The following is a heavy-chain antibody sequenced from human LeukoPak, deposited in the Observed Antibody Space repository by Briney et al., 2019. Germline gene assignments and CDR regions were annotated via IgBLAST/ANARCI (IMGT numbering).Heavy chain of an antibody. CDR3: ARVGLYGDYAT. CDR1: GGSISSYY. CDR2: IYYSGST. D-gene: IGHD4-17*01. V-gene: IGHV4-59*01. J-gene: IGHJ4*02. Sequence: SETLSLTCTVSGGSISSYYWSWIRQPPGKGLEWIGYIYYSGSTNYNPSLKSRVTISVDTSKNRFSLKLCSVTAADTAVYYCARVGLYGDYATWGQGTLVTVSS.